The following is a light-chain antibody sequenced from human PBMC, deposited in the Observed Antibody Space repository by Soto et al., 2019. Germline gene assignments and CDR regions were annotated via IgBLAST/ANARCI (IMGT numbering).Light chain of an antibody. V-gene: IGLV2-23*01. Sequence: QSVLTQPASVSGSPGQSITISCTGSSSAVGSYRLVSWYQFHPGKVPKLIIYEGNKRPSGVSNRFSGSEPGNTASLTISGLQAEDEADYYCCSSAPSRTVVFGTGTKV. CDR3: CSSAPSRTVV. J-gene: IGLJ1*01. CDR1: SSAVGSYRL. CDR2: EGN.